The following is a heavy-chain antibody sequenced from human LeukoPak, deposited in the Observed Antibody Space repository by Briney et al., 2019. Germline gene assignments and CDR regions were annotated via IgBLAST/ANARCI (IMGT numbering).Heavy chain of an antibody. V-gene: IGHV3-48*03. CDR2: ISSSGDTI. CDR1: GFTFSTYE. D-gene: IGHD5-24*01. CDR3: AGRAKISHDY. J-gene: IGHJ4*02. Sequence: PGGSLRLSCAASGFTFSTYEMNWVRQAPGKGLEWVSYISSSGDTIYYAASVKGRFTISRDDAKNSLYLQMNSLRAEDTALYYCAGRAKISHDYWGQGTLVTVTS.